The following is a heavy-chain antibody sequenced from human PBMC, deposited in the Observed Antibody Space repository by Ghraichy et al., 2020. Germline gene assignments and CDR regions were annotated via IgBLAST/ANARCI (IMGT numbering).Heavy chain of an antibody. D-gene: IGHD2-15*01. J-gene: IGHJ4*02. CDR3: ARGGSGGSFDY. V-gene: IGHV3-7*01. CDR1: GFTFSRYW. CDR2: IKRDGDEK. Sequence: SLNISCAASGFTFSRYWMSWVRQAPGKGLEWVANIKRDGDEKYYVDSMKGRFTISRDNAKNSLYLQMNSLRAEDTAVYYCARGGSGGSFDYWGQGTLVTVSS.